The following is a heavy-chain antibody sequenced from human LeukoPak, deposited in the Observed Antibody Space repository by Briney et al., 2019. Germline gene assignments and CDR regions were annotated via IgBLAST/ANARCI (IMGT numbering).Heavy chain of an antibody. CDR2: IYYSGST. V-gene: IGHV4-39*07. CDR3: ARCGSSWFDPYYYYGMDV. Sequence: PSETLSLTCTVSGGSISSSSYYWGWIRQPPGKGLEWIGSIYYSGSTYYNPSLKSRVTISVVTSKNQFSLKLSSVTAADTAVYYCARCGSSWFDPYYYYGMDVWGQGTTVTVSS. J-gene: IGHJ6*02. D-gene: IGHD6-13*01. CDR1: GGSISSSSYY.